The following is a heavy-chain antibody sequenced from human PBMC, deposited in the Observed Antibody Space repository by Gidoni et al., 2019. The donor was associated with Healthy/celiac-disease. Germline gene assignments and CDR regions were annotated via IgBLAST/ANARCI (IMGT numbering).Heavy chain of an antibody. CDR1: SSYG. Sequence: SSYGMHWVRQAPGKGLEWVAVIWYDGSNKYYADSVKGRFTSSRDNSKNTLYLQMTSLRAEDTAVYYCARSAMVYARGYGMDVWGQGTTVTVSS. CDR2: IWYDGSNK. CDR3: ARSAMVYARGYGMDV. V-gene: IGHV3-33*01. D-gene: IGHD2-8*01. J-gene: IGHJ6*02.